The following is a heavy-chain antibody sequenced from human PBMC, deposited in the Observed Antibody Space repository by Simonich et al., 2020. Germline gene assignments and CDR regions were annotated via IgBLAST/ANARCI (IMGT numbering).Heavy chain of an antibody. CDR3: ARGGLYFDY. J-gene: IGHJ4*02. V-gene: IGHV4-59*01. D-gene: IGHD2-15*01. CDR1: GGSISCYY. CDR2: IYYSGST. Sequence: QVQLQESGPGLVKPSETLSLTCTVSGGSISCYYWSWLRQPPGKGLEWIGYIYYSGSTNYNPSLKSRVTISVDTSKNQFSLKLSSVTAADTAVYYCARGGLYFDYWGQGTLVTVSS.